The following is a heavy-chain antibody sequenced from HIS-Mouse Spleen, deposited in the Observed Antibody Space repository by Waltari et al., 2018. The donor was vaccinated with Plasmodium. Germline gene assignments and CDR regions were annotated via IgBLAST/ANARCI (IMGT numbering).Heavy chain of an antibody. D-gene: IGHD1-7*01. V-gene: IGHV3-21*01. CDR3: ARDHNWNYDY. J-gene: IGHJ4*02. CDR1: GITFSSYS. CDR2: ISGSSSYK. Sequence: EVQLVESGGGLVKPGGSLRLSCAASGITFSSYSMNWVRQAPGKGREWVSAISGSSSYKYYADSVKGRCTISRDNAKNSLYLQMNSLRAEDTAVYYCARDHNWNYDYWGQGTLVTVSS.